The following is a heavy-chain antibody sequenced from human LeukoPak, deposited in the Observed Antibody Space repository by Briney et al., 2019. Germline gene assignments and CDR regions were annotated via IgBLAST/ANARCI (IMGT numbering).Heavy chain of an antibody. CDR1: GFTFSSYS. D-gene: IGHD6-13*01. CDR2: ISGSGGST. V-gene: IGHV3-23*01. CDR3: AYSSSWYIGSWYYFDY. Sequence: GGSLRLSCAASGFTFSSYSMNWVRQAPGKGLEWVSAISGSGGSTYYADSVKGRFTISRDNSKNTLYLQMNSLRAEDTAVYYCAYSSSWYIGSWYYFDYWGQGTLVTVSS. J-gene: IGHJ4*02.